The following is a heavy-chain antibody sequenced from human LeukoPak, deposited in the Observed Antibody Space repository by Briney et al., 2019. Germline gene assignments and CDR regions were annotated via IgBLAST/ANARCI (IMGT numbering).Heavy chain of an antibody. CDR2: TFYTSKLNN. CDR1: GDIVSSNSAP. CDR3: ARRRYYDYTGFFDY. V-gene: IGHV6-1*01. D-gene: IGHD3-22*01. J-gene: IGHJ4*02. Sequence: SQPLSLICALSGDIVSSNSAPGHWCRKSPSRGVEWLGRTFYTSKLNNDYAVSVKNRITITPAASKNHFSLHLNSVTPEATAVYYCARRRYYDYTGFFDYWGQGTLVTVSS.